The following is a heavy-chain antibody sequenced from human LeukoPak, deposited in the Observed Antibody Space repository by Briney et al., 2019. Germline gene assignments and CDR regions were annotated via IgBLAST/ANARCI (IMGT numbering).Heavy chain of an antibody. CDR1: GFTFSSSW. V-gene: IGHV3-74*01. J-gene: IGHJ6*02. CDR3: ARDRYNQYGMDV. Sequence: GGSLRLSCVASGFTFSSSWMHWVRQAPGKGLVWVSRINGDGAITSYADSVKGRFIISRDSAKDTLSLVMNSLRADDTAVYYCARDRYNQYGMDVWGLGTTVTVSS. CDR2: INGDGAIT. D-gene: IGHD1-1*01.